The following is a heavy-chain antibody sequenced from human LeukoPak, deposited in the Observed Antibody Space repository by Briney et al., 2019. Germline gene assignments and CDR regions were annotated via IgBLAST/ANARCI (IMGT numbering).Heavy chain of an antibody. Sequence: GGSLRLSCAASGFTFSSYAMHWVRQAPGKGLEYVPAISSNGGSTYYANSVKGRFTISRDNSKNTLYLQMGSLRAEDMAVYYCARGIVATDYWGQGTLVTVSS. D-gene: IGHD5-12*01. CDR3: ARGIVATDY. CDR1: GFTFSSYA. V-gene: IGHV3-64*01. J-gene: IGHJ4*02. CDR2: ISSNGGST.